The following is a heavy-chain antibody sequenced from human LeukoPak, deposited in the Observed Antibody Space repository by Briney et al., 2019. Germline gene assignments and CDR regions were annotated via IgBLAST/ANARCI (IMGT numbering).Heavy chain of an antibody. Sequence: GGSLRLSCAASGFTFSSYAMSWVRQAPGKGLEWVSVIYSGGSTYYADSVKGRFTISRDNSKNSLYLQMSSLRAEDTAVYYCAELGITMIGGVWGKGTTVTISS. CDR3: AELGITMIGGV. CDR1: GFTFSSYA. D-gene: IGHD3-10*02. J-gene: IGHJ6*04. CDR2: IYSGGST. V-gene: IGHV3-23*03.